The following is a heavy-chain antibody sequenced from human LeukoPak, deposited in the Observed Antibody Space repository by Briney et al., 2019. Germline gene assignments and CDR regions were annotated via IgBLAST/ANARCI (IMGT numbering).Heavy chain of an antibody. J-gene: IGHJ3*02. CDR1: GFTFSSYA. D-gene: IGHD1-26*01. CDR2: ISGSGGST. CDR3: AKGMGGSYGGDAFDI. V-gene: IGHV3-23*01. Sequence: PGGSLRLSCAASGFTFSSYAMSWVRQAPGKGLEWVSAISGSGGSTYYADSVKGRFTISRDNAKNSLYLQMNSLRAEDTALYYCAKGMGGSYGGDAFDIWGQGTMVTVSS.